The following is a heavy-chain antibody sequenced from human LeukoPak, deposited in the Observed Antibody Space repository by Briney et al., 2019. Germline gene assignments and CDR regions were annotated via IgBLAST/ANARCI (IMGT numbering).Heavy chain of an antibody. V-gene: IGHV3-30*18. J-gene: IGHJ6*02. CDR3: AKDRAATTKTPYYYYGMDV. Sequence: PGGSLRLSCEASGFIFSSYGFHWVRQAPGKGLEWVTLISYDGRNQYYGQSVKGRFTISRDNSKNIVYLQMNSLRIEDTGVYYCAKDRAATTKTPYYYYGMDVWGQGTTVTVSS. D-gene: IGHD2-15*01. CDR2: ISYDGRNQ. CDR1: GFIFSSYG.